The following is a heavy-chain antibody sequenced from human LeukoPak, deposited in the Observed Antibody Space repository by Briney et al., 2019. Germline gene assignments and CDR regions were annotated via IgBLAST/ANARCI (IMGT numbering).Heavy chain of an antibody. D-gene: IGHD6-13*01. J-gene: IGHJ5*02. Sequence: SGTLSLTCAVSGGSVSSNKWWSWLRQAPGKGLELLGEVVHSGSTNYNPSLKSRITISVDTSKNQFSLKLSSVTAADTAVYFCARAYSSSWYFNWFDPWGQGTLVTVSS. V-gene: IGHV4-4*02. CDR2: VVHSGST. CDR3: ARAYSSSWYFNWFDP. CDR1: GGSVSSNKW.